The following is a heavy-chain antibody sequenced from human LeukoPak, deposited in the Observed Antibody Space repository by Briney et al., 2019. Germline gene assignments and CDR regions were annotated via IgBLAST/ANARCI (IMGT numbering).Heavy chain of an antibody. V-gene: IGHV4-34*01. CDR2: INHSGST. CDR3: ARGPRRFDS. CDR1: GGSFSGYY. Sequence: SETLSLTCAVYGGSFSGYYWSWIRQPPGKGLEWIGEINHSGSTNYNPSLKSRVTISVDTSKNQFSLKLSSVTAADTAVHYCARGPRRFDSWGQGTLVTVSS. J-gene: IGHJ5*01.